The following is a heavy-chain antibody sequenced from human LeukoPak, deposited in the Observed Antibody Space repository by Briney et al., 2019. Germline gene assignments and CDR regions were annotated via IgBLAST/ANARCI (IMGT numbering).Heavy chain of an antibody. V-gene: IGHV3-21*01. CDR2: ISSGSTYI. CDR3: ARDRTFKDAFDM. CDR1: GFSFSTYY. J-gene: IGHJ3*02. Sequence: GGSLRLSCAASGFSFSTYYVNWVRQAPGKGLEWVSCISSGSTYIFYADSVRGRFAVSRDNAKNSLYLQMSSLRDDDTGVYYCARDRTFKDAFDMWGQGTMVTVSS. D-gene: IGHD1-1*01.